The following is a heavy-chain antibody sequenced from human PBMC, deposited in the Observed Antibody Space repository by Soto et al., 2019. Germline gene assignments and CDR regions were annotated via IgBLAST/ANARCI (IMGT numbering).Heavy chain of an antibody. Sequence: SQTLSLTCAVYGGSFSGYYWSWIRQPPGKGLEWIGEINHSGSTNYNPSLKSRVTISVDTSKNQFSLKLSSVTAADTAVYYCARKVIYYGSGSSPPTRYYYMDVWGKGTTVTVSS. CDR2: INHSGST. D-gene: IGHD3-10*01. V-gene: IGHV4-34*01. CDR1: GGSFSGYY. J-gene: IGHJ6*03. CDR3: ARKVIYYGSGSSPPTRYYYMDV.